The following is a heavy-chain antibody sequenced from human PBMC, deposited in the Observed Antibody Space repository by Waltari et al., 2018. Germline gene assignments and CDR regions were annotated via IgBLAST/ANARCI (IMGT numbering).Heavy chain of an antibody. CDR1: GYTFTGYY. CDR2: INPNSGGT. D-gene: IGHD2-8*01. V-gene: IGHV1-2*02. J-gene: IGHJ4*02. CDR3: ARDGDIVLMVYASDSLDY. Sequence: QVQLVQSGAEGKKPGASVKVSCKASGYTFTGYYMHWVRQAPGQGLEWMGWINPNSGGTNYAQKFQGRVTMTRDTSISTAYMELSRLRSDDTAVYYCARDGDIVLMVYASDSLDYWGQGTLVTVSS.